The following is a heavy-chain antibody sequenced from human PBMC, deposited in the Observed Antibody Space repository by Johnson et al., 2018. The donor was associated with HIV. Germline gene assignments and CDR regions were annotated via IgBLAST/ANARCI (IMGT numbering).Heavy chain of an antibody. J-gene: IGHJ3*02. CDR3: ARDRIRISGLVTTLSPDAFDM. Sequence: VQLVESGGGLVQPGGSLRLSCAASGFIFSSYWMNWVRQAPGKGLEWVANIKQDGSEKYFVDSVKGRFTISRDNAKNSLYLQMNSLRAEDTAVYYCARDRIRISGLVTTLSPDAFDMWG. CDR1: GFIFSSYW. CDR2: IKQDGSEK. V-gene: IGHV3-7*03. D-gene: IGHD3/OR15-3a*01.